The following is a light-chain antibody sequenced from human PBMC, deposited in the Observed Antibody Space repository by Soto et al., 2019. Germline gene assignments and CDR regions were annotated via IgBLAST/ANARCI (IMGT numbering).Light chain of an antibody. CDR1: QSVSSSY. J-gene: IGKJ5*01. CDR2: GAS. V-gene: IGKV3-20*01. CDR3: QQSYRNPIT. Sequence: EIVLTQSPGTVSLSPGERATLSCRASQSVSSSYLAWYQQKPGQAPRLLIYGASSRATGIPDRFSGSGSGTDFTLTISSLQPEDFATYFCQQSYRNPITFGQGTRLAIK.